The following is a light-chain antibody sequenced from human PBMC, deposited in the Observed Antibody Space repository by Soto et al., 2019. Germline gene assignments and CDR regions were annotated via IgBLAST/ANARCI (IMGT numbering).Light chain of an antibody. Sequence: EIVLTQSPDTLSLSPGERATLSCGASQSISSDYLAWYQQKPGQVPRLLMSAASSRATGIPDRFSGSGSGTDFTLTISRLEPEDFAVYYCQQSSRSPFTFGQGTRLEIK. V-gene: IGKV3-20*01. CDR1: QSISSDY. CDR2: AAS. J-gene: IGKJ5*01. CDR3: QQSSRSPFT.